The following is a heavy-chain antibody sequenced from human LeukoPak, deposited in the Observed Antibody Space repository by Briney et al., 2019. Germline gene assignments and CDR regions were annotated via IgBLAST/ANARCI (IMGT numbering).Heavy chain of an antibody. D-gene: IGHD3-22*01. J-gene: IGHJ4*02. CDR3: AITDYYDSSGYYSTADY. V-gene: IGHV4-39*01. CDR1: GGSISSSSYY. Sequence: SETLSLTCTVSGGSISSSSYYWGWIRQPPGKGLEWIGSTYYSGSTYYNPSLKSRVTISVDTSKNQFSLKLSSVTAADTAVYYCAITDYYDSSGYYSTADYWGQGTLVTVSS. CDR2: TYYSGST.